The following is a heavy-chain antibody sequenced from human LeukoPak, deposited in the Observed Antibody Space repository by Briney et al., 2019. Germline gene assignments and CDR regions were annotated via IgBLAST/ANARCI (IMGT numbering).Heavy chain of an antibody. J-gene: IGHJ3*02. Sequence: ASVKVSCKASGYTFTSYGISWVRQAPGQGLEWMGWISAYNGNTNYAQKLQDRVTMTTDTSTSTAYMELRSLRSDDTAVYYCARDPTTVTTWGAFDIWGQGTMVTVSS. V-gene: IGHV1-18*01. CDR3: ARDPTTVTTWGAFDI. CDR2: ISAYNGNT. D-gene: IGHD4-17*01. CDR1: GYTFTSYG.